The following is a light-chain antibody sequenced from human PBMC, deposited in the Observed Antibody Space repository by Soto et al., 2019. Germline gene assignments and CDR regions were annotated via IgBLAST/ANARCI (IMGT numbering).Light chain of an antibody. Sequence: DIQMTQSPSSLSASVGDRVTITCQASQDISNYLNWYQQKPGKAPKLLIYDASNLETGVPSRFSGSGSGTYFPFTISSLQPEVIEKYYCQQYDNLPYTFGQGTKLEIK. CDR2: DAS. J-gene: IGKJ2*01. V-gene: IGKV1-33*01. CDR1: QDISNY. CDR3: QQYDNLPYT.